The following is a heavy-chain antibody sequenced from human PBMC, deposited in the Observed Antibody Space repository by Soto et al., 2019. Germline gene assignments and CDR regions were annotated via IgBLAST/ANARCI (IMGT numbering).Heavy chain of an antibody. V-gene: IGHV1-46*01. J-gene: IGHJ4*02. Sequence: QVQLVQSGAEVKNPGASVKVSCKASGYTFTSFYIHWVRQAPGQGLEWMSIINPNGGSTNYAQNPQGRVNLTRDTSTNTVYMELSSLRSEDTAVYYCARGLTSGDYWGQGTLVTVSS. CDR3: ARGLTSGDY. CDR1: GYTFTSFY. CDR2: INPNGGST.